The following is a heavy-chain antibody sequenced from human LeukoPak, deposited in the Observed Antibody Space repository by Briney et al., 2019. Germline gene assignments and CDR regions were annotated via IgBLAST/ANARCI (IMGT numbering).Heavy chain of an antibody. Sequence: SETLSLTCTVSGGSISASYWSWIRQPPGKGLEWIGYILHSGSNNYNPSLKSRVTISVDTSKNQFSLKVISVTAADTAVYYCARMGGGYYFDLWGQGTLVTVSS. J-gene: IGHJ4*02. CDR3: ARMGGGYYFDL. CDR2: ILHSGSN. V-gene: IGHV4-59*01. D-gene: IGHD5-24*01. CDR1: GGSISASY.